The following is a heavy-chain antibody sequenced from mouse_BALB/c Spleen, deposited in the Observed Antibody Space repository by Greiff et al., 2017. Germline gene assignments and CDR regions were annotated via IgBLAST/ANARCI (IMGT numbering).Heavy chain of an antibody. CDR2: IDPANGNT. CDR3: AREGITTVAGDYFDY. D-gene: IGHD1-1*01. Sequence: EVQRVESGAELVKPGASVKLSCTASGFNIKDTYMHWVKQRPEQGLEWIGRIDPANGNTKYDPKFQGKATITADTSSNTAYLQLSSLTSEDTAVYYCAREGITTVAGDYFDYWGQGTTLTVSS. J-gene: IGHJ2*01. V-gene: IGHV14-3*02. CDR1: GFNIKDTY.